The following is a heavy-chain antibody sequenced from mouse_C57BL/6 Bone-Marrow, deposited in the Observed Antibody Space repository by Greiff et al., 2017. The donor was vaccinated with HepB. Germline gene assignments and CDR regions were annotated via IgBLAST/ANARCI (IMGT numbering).Heavy chain of an antibody. V-gene: IGHV7-3*01. CDR3: ARYMRDGYFHFDY. CDR1: GFTFTDYY. CDR2: IRNKANGYTT. D-gene: IGHD2-3*01. Sequence: EVQGVESGGGLVQPGGSLSLSCAASGFTFTDYYMSWVRQPPGKALEWLGFIRNKANGYTTEYSASVKGRFTISRDNSQSILYLQMNALRAEDSATYYCARYMRDGYFHFDYWGQGTTLTVSS. J-gene: IGHJ2*01.